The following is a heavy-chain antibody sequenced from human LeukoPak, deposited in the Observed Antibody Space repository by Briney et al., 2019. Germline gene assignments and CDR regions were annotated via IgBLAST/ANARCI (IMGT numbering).Heavy chain of an antibody. D-gene: IGHD3-22*01. V-gene: IGHV3-23*01. CDR1: GFTFSSYA. Sequence: PGGSLRLSCAASGFTFSSYAMSWVRQAPGKGLEWVSAISGSGGSTYYADSVKGRFTISRDNSKNTLYLQMNSLRAEDTAVYYCAGSGYYLWNAFDIWGQGTMVTVPS. CDR3: AGSGYYLWNAFDI. J-gene: IGHJ3*02. CDR2: ISGSGGST.